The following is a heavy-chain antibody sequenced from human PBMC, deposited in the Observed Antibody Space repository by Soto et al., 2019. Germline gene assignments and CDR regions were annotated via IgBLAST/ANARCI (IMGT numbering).Heavy chain of an antibody. CDR3: ARDLTSYYYYGMDV. Sequence: VGSLRLSCAASGFTFSSYEMNWVRQAPGKGLEWVSYISSSGSTIYYADSVKGRFTISRDNAKNSLYLQMNSLRAEDTAVYYCARDLTSYYYYGMDVWGQGTTVTVSS. D-gene: IGHD2-2*01. CDR2: ISSSGSTI. J-gene: IGHJ6*02. CDR1: GFTFSSYE. V-gene: IGHV3-48*03.